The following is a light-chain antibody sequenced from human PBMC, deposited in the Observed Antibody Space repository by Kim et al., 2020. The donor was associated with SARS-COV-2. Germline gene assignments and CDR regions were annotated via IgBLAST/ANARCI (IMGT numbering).Light chain of an antibody. V-gene: IGKV3-15*01. J-gene: IGKJ2*03. CDR2: GAS. CDR1: QSISTN. CDR3: QQYNNWPPYS. Sequence: EVVMTQFPATLSVSPGERVTLSCRASQSISTNLAWYQQRPGQTPRLLIYGASTRVTGIPARFSGSGTGREFTLTISGLQSEDFAVYYCQQYNNWPPYSFGQGTKLEI.